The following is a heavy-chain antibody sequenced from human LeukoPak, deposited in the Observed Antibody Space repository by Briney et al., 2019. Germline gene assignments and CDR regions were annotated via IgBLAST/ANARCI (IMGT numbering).Heavy chain of an antibody. CDR2: FDPEDGET. D-gene: IGHD2-2*01. CDR3: HAIGVVPAAIPPY. Sequence: ASVKVSCKVSGYTLTELSMHWVRQAPGKGLEGMGGFDPEDGETIYAQKFQGRVTMTEDTSTDTAYMELSSLRSEDTAVYYCHAIGVVPAAIPPYWGQGTLVTVSS. J-gene: IGHJ4*02. V-gene: IGHV1-24*01. CDR1: GYTLTELS.